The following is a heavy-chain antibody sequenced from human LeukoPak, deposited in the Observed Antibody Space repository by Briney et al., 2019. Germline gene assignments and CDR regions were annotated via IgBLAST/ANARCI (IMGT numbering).Heavy chain of an antibody. D-gene: IGHD3-10*01. CDR3: ATVVGGPLWFGELFY. CDR1: GYTLTELS. CDR2: FDPEDGET. J-gene: IGHJ4*02. Sequence: ASVKVSCKVSGYTLTELSMHWVRQAPGKGLEWMGGFDPEDGETIYAQKFQGRVTMTEDTSTDTAYTELSSLRSEDTAVYYCATVVGGPLWFGELFYWGQGTLVTVSS. V-gene: IGHV1-24*01.